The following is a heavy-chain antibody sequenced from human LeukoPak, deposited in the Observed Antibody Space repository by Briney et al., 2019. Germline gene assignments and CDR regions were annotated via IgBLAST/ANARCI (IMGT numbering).Heavy chain of an antibody. CDR2: ITSTGGNT. V-gene: IGHV3-64D*06. J-gene: IGHJ4*02. CDR1: GFTFSSYT. CDR3: VIVRGYFDSSGTDY. Sequence: PGGSLRLSCSASGFTFSSYTVHWARQAPGKGLEFVSAITSTGGNTYYADSVTGRFTLSRDNSKNTLYLQMSSLRAEDTAVYYCVIVRGYFDSSGTDYWGQGTLVTVSS. D-gene: IGHD3-9*01.